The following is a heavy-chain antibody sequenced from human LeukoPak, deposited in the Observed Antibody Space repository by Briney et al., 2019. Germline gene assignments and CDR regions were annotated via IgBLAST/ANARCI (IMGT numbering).Heavy chain of an antibody. Sequence: PSETLSLTCAVSGGSISSSSYYWGWIRQPPGKGLEWIGSIYYSGSTYYNPSLKSRVTISVDTSKNQFSLKLSSVTAADTAVYYCARNLRYCSGGSCFPFDYWGQGTLVTVSS. J-gene: IGHJ4*02. V-gene: IGHV4-39*01. CDR2: IYYSGST. D-gene: IGHD2-15*01. CDR1: GGSISSSSYY. CDR3: ARNLRYCSGGSCFPFDY.